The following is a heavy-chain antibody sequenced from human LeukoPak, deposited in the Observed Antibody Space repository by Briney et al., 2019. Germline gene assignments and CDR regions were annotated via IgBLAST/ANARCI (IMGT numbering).Heavy chain of an antibody. CDR3: AKGNWNYGHVGAFDI. CDR2: ISGSGGHT. Sequence: GGSLRLSCAASGFTFSSYSMNWVRQAPGKGLEWVSGISGSGGHTYNADSVEGRFTISRDNSKNTLYLQMNSLRAEDTAVYYCAKGNWNYGHVGAFDIWGQGTMVTVSS. V-gene: IGHV3-23*01. J-gene: IGHJ3*02. CDR1: GFTFSSYS. D-gene: IGHD1-7*01.